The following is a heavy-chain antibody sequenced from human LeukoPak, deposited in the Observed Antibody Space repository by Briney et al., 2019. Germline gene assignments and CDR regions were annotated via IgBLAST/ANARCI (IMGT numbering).Heavy chain of an antibody. D-gene: IGHD1-1*01. CDR2: IYYSGST. J-gene: IGHJ6*02. Sequence: SETLSLTCSVSGGSISTYYWSWIRQPPGKGLEWIGYIYYSGSTNYNPSLKSRVTISVDTSKNQFSLKLTSVTAADTAVYYCARAQLDLLVDFGMDVWGQGTTVTVSS. CDR3: ARAQLDLLVDFGMDV. V-gene: IGHV4-59*01. CDR1: GGSISTYY.